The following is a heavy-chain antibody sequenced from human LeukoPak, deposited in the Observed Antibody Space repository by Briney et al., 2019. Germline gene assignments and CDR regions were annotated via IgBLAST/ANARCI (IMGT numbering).Heavy chain of an antibody. D-gene: IGHD5/OR15-5a*01. CDR2: IYHSGIT. CDR3: AALVSTRYYFDY. Sequence: ASETLSLTCTVSDYSISSGYGYYWGWIRQPPGKGLEWIGNIYHSGITYYNHFNSSLKSRVTISIDTSKNQFSLRLTSVTAADTAVYFCAALVSTRYYFDYWGQGTLVTVSS. CDR1: DYSISSGYGYY. J-gene: IGHJ4*02. V-gene: IGHV4-38-2*02.